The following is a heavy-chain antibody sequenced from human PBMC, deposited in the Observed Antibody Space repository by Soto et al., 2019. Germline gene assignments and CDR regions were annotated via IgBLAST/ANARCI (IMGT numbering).Heavy chain of an antibody. CDR2: ISSNGGST. J-gene: IGHJ4*02. CDR3: ARESGATVTFDY. V-gene: IGHV3-64*01. D-gene: IGHD4-17*01. CDR1: GFTFSSYA. Sequence: GGSLRLSCAASGFTFSSYAMHWVRQAPGKGLEYVSAISSNGGSTYYANSVKGRFTISRDNSKNTLYLQMDSLRAEDMAVYYCARESGATVTFDYWGQGTLVTVSS.